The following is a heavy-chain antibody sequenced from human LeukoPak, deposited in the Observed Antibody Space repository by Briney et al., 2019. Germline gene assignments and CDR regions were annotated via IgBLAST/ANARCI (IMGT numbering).Heavy chain of an antibody. J-gene: IGHJ4*02. V-gene: IGHV4-34*01. CDR2: INHSGST. CDR3: ASLSSWHNDY. Sequence: NSSETLSLTCAVYGGSFSGYYWSWIRQPPGKGLEWIGEINHSGSTNYNPSLKSRVTISVDTSKNQFSLKLSSVTAADTAVYYCASLSSWHNDYWGQGTLVTVSS. CDR1: GGSFSGYY. D-gene: IGHD6-13*01.